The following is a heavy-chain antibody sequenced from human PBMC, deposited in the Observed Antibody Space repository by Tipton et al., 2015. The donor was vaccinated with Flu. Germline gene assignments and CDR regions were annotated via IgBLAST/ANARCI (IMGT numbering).Heavy chain of an antibody. CDR3: ARSTYYYGSGSSDY. CDR2: ISHSGRT. CDR1: GGPISSGGDY. V-gene: IGHV4-31*03. J-gene: IGHJ4*02. Sequence: TLSLTCTVSGGPISSGGDYWSWIRQHPGKGLEWIGCISHSGRTYYNPSLKSRVTISVDTAKNQFSQRLSSVTAADTAVYYRARSTYYYGSGSSDYWGQGTLVTVSS. D-gene: IGHD3-10*01.